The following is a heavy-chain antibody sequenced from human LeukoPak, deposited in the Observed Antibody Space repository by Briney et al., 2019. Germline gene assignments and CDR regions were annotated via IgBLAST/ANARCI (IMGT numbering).Heavy chain of an antibody. CDR2: MSGSGGST. V-gene: IGHV3-23*01. J-gene: IGHJ4*02. Sequence: GGSLRLSCAASGFTFSSYGMSWVRQAPGKGLEWVSHMSGSGGSTYYADSVKGRFTISRDDSKNTLYLQMNSLRAEDTAVYFFARSAGWLQFDYWGQGTLVTVAS. D-gene: IGHD5-24*01. CDR1: GFTFSSYG. CDR3: ARSAGWLQFDY.